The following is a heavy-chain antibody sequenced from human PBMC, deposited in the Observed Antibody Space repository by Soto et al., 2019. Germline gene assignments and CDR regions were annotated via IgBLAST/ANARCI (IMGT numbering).Heavy chain of an antibody. CDR2: ISYTSSTI. Sequence: GGSLRLSCAASGFTFSTYSMNWVRQAPGKGLEWVSYISYTSSTIYYADSVKGRFTISRDNAKNSLFLKMHSLRDEDTAVYYCARDNGLAGSFDPWGEGNLVTVYS. CDR3: ARDNGLAGSFDP. D-gene: IGHD2-21*01. V-gene: IGHV3-48*02. J-gene: IGHJ5*02. CDR1: GFTFSTYS.